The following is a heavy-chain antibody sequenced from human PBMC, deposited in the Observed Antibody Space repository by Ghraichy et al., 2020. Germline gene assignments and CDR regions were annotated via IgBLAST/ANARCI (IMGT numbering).Heavy chain of an antibody. Sequence: SETLSLTCTVSGGSISTYYWSWIRQPLGKGLEWIGNIYYRGSTKYNPSLKSRVAISVDTSKNQFSLKLSSVTAADTAVYYCARGHYDILTGYSGHNWFDPWGQGTLVTVSS. V-gene: IGHV4-59*01. J-gene: IGHJ5*02. CDR3: ARGHYDILTGYSGHNWFDP. D-gene: IGHD3-9*01. CDR2: IYYRGST. CDR1: GGSISTYY.